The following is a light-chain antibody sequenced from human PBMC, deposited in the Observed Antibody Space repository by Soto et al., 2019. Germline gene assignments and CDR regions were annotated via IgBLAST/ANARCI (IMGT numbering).Light chain of an antibody. CDR3: QQYGSSPKT. J-gene: IGKJ1*01. CDR1: QSVSSY. V-gene: IGKV3-20*01. CDR2: GAS. Sequence: EIVLTQSPATLSLSPGERATLSCRASQSVSSYLAWYQQKPGQAPRLLIYGASSRATGIPDRFSGSGSGTDFTLTISRLEPEDFAVYYCQQYGSSPKTLGQGTKVDIK.